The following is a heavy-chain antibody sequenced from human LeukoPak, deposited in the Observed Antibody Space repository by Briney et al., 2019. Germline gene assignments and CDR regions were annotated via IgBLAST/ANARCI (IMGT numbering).Heavy chain of an antibody. CDR2: INPNRGGT. D-gene: IGHD2-15*01. CDR1: GYIFTAYY. J-gene: IGHJ3*02. V-gene: IGHV1-2*02. CDR3: ARDLSGGALGAFDI. Sequence: ASVKVSCKASGYIFTAYYIPWLRQAPGQGLEWMGWINPNRGGTSFALNFQGRVTLTRDTSISTVYMELSRLRSDDTAVYYCARDLSGGALGAFDIWGQGTMVTVSS.